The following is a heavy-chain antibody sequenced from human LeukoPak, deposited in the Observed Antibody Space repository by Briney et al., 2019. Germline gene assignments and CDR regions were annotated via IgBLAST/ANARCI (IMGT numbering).Heavy chain of an antibody. V-gene: IGHV5-51*01. Sequence: GESLKISCKGSGYSFNSYWIGWVRQMPGKGLEWMGIIYPGDSDTRYSPSFQGQVTISADKSISTAYLQWSSLKASDTAMYYCARRDSSSWSSFNWFDPWGQGTLVTVSS. J-gene: IGHJ5*02. D-gene: IGHD6-13*01. CDR2: IYPGDSDT. CDR1: GYSFNSYW. CDR3: ARRDSSSWSSFNWFDP.